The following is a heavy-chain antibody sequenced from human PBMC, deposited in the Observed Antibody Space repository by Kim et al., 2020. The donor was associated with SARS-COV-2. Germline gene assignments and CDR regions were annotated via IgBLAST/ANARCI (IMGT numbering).Heavy chain of an antibody. D-gene: IGHD3-22*01. J-gene: IGHJ4*01. CDR2: IFSDGRT. CDR3: ARAGYYDSSGHYSDVPFD. V-gene: IGHV3-66*01. Sequence: GGSLRLSCAPSGFSVRNTYLSWVRQAPGKGLEWVSLIFSDGRTFYADSVKGRFTVSKDNSKDTLYLQMNSLGAEDTAVYFCARAGYYDSSGHYSDVPFD. CDR1: GFSVRNTY.